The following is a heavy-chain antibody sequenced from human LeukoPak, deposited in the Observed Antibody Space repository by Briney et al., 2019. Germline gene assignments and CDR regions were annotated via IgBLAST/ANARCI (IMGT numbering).Heavy chain of an antibody. J-gene: IGHJ5*02. Sequence: GGSLRLSCAASGFTFRDFWMSWVRQAPGKGLEWVANIQQNGIEKYSVEGRFTISRDNVNSLLYLRINGLRADDTAMYYCARDRDGKDLWGQGTLVTVSS. D-gene: IGHD1-1*01. CDR3: ARDRDGKDL. CDR1: GFTFRDFW. CDR2: IQQNGIEK. V-gene: IGHV3-7*03.